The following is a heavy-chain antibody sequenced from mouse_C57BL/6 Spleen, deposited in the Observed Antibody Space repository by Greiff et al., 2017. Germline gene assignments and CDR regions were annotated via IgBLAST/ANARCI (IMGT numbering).Heavy chain of an antibody. D-gene: IGHD2-3*01. Sequence: EVKVEESGGGLVKPGGSLKLSCAASGFTFSDYGMHWVRQAPEKGLEWVAYISSGSSTIYYADTVKGRFTISRDNAKNTLFLQMTSLRSEDTAMYYCASDGFAYWGQGTLVTVSA. V-gene: IGHV5-17*01. J-gene: IGHJ3*01. CDR2: ISSGSSTI. CDR3: ASDGFAY. CDR1: GFTFSDYG.